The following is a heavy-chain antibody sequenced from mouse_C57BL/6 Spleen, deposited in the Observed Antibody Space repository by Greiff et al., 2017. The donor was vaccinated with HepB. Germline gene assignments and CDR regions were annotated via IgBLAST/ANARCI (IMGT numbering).Heavy chain of an antibody. V-gene: IGHV1-26*01. CDR2: INPNNGGT. CDR3: ARGDYGYDPLFAY. Sequence: VQLQQSGPELVKPGASVKISCKASGYTFTDYYMNWVKQSHGKSLEWIGDINPNNGGTSYNQKFKGKATLTVDKSSSTAYMELRSLTSEDSAVYYCARGDYGYDPLFAYWGQGTLVTVSA. CDR1: GYTFTDYY. D-gene: IGHD2-2*01. J-gene: IGHJ3*01.